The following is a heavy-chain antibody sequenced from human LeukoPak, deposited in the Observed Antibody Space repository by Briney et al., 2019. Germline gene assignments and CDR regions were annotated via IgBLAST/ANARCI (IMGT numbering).Heavy chain of an antibody. CDR3: AREGGVDTSMSTFDY. Sequence: SGTLSLTCAVSGGSISSSHWWSWVRQPPGKGLERIGEIYHSGGTNYNPSLKSRVTISVDKSKNQFSLKLTSVTAADTAVYYCAREGGVDTSMSTFDYWGQGTLVTVSS. D-gene: IGHD5-18*01. V-gene: IGHV4-4*02. CDR2: IYHSGGT. CDR1: GGSISSSHW. J-gene: IGHJ4*02.